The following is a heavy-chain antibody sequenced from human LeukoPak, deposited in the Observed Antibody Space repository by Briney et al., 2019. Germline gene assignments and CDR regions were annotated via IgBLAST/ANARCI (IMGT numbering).Heavy chain of an antibody. CDR3: AVWDCTNGVCYSDY. CDR2: INPSGGST. Sequence: ASVKVSCKASGYTFTSYYMHWVRQAPGQGLEWMGIINPSGGSTSYAQKFQGRVTMTRDTSKSKVYMELSRLRSEDTAVYYCAVWDCTNGVCYSDYWGQGTLVTVSS. CDR1: GYTFTSYY. V-gene: IGHV1-46*01. D-gene: IGHD2-8*01. J-gene: IGHJ4*02.